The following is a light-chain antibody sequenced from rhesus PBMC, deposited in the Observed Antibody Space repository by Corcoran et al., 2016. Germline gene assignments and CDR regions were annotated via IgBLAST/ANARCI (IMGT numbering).Light chain of an antibody. CDR1: SSVSTSY. CDR3: QQGNSIPYS. CDR2: RTS. V-gene: IGKV3S9*01. Sequence: EIVLTQSPTSMAVSQGERVTISCTASSSVSTSYLQWYQQKTGFPPRRLVYRTSSLASGVPPRFSGCCSGTSYTLTISSMEAEDAANYYCQQGNSIPYSFGQGTKVEIK. J-gene: IGKJ2*01.